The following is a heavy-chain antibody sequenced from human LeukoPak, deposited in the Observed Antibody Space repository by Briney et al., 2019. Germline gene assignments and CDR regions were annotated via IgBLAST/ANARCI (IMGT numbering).Heavy chain of an antibody. CDR3: ARDGEYGTGSYYRGCFDY. CDR2: ISTYNGNT. V-gene: IGHV1-18*01. D-gene: IGHD3-10*01. J-gene: IGHJ4*02. CDR1: GYTFTSYG. Sequence: ASVKVSCKASGYTFTSYGISWVRQAPGQGLEWMGWISTYNGNTKYVQDLQGRVTMTRDTSISTAYMDLGSLGSDDTAVYYCARDGEYGTGSYYRGCFDYWGQGILVTVSS.